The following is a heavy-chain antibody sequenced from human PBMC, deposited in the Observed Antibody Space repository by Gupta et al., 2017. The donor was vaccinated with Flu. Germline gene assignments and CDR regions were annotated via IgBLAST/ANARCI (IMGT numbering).Heavy chain of an antibody. V-gene: IGHV3-48*03. CDR2: IKSKAET. CDR3: VRGHWDS. CDR1: GFTFSDYE. Sequence: CAASGFTFSDYEMNWVRLATGTRLEWVSFIKSKAETDYTDSVKGRVTLSRQNVKHPVYLQMNDMRAEDTSFYDCVRGHWDSWGQVTLVTVSS. J-gene: IGHJ4*02. D-gene: IGHD1-1*01.